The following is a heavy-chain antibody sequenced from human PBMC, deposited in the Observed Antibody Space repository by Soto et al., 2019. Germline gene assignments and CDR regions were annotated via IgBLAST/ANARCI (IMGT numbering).Heavy chain of an antibody. CDR2: IKSKTDGGTT. V-gene: IGHV3-15*01. J-gene: IGHJ4*02. Sequence: GGSLRLSCAASGFTFSNAWMSWVRQAPGKGLEWVGRIKSKTDGGTTDYAAPVKGRFTISRDDSKNTLYLQMNSLKTEDTAVYYCTTRQRKTPMVDYWGQGTLVTASS. CDR1: GFTFSNAW. CDR3: TTRQRKTPMVDY. D-gene: IGHD3-10*01.